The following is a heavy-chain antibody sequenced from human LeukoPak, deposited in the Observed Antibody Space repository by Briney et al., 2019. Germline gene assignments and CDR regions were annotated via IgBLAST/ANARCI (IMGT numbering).Heavy chain of an antibody. J-gene: IGHJ4*02. Sequence: ASVKVSCKASGFTFNNYGISWARQAPGQGLEWMGWISAYNGDTHYEQKFQGRVTLTTDTSTRTAYMELRSLRSDDPAMYYCARDPLNTSGWYIYFDYWGQGTLVTVSP. CDR2: ISAYNGDT. D-gene: IGHD6-19*01. CDR1: GFTFNNYG. V-gene: IGHV1-18*01. CDR3: ARDPLNTSGWYIYFDY.